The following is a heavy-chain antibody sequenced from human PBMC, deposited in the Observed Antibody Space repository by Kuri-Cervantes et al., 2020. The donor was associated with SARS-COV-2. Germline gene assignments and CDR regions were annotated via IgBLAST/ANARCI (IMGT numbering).Heavy chain of an antibody. Sequence: GESLKISCAASGFTFSSYEMNWVRQAPGKGLEWVSYISSSGSTIYYADSVKGRFTISRDNAKNSLYLQMNSLRAEDTAVYYCASQGRGYSSSGNSCFFDYWGQGTLVTVSS. CDR3: ASQGRGYSSSGNSCFFDY. CDR2: ISSSGSTI. CDR1: GFTFSSYE. J-gene: IGHJ4*02. D-gene: IGHD6-13*01. V-gene: IGHV3-48*03.